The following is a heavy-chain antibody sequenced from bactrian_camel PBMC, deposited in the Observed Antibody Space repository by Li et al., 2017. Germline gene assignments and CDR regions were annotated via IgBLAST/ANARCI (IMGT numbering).Heavy chain of an antibody. J-gene: IGHJ6*01. CDR2: IYLGRNSG. V-gene: IGHV3-3*01. D-gene: IGHD2*01. CDR1: ASVLTHS. Sequence: VQLVESGGGSVPAGGSLRLSCTASASVLTHSMGWFRQAPGKEREGIACIYLGRNSGYYVDSVKGRFTISEDNAKKAVYLEMDSLKPDDTAMYYCASKAVVSGSECTTSVLLSGTRGQGTQVTVS. CDR3: ASKAVVSGSECTTSVLLSGT.